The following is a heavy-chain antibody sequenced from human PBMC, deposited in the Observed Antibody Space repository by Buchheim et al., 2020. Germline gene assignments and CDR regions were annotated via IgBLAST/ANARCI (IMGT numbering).Heavy chain of an antibody. CDR2: IYYRGST. CDR1: GGSISSNSHY. D-gene: IGHD5-12*01. J-gene: IGHJ4*02. CDR3: ARLEIVATLVDY. Sequence: QLQLQESGPGLVKPSETLSLTCIVSGGSISSNSHYWGWIRQPPGKGLEWIGSIYYRGSTYYNPSLRGRVTISVDTSKKQFSLNLSSVTAADTAVYYCARLEIVATLVDYWGQGTL. V-gene: IGHV4-39*01.